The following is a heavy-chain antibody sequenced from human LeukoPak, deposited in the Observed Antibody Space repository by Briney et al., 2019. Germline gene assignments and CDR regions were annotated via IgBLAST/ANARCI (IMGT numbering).Heavy chain of an antibody. CDR2: IYHSGST. Sequence: PSETLSLXCAVSGYSTSRGYYWGWIQQAPGKGLEWIGSIYHSGSTQYDPSLKSRLIISVDTSKNQFSLKLSSVTAADTAVYFCARHPFDRVFFDYWGQGTLVTVSS. V-gene: IGHV4-38-2*01. D-gene: IGHD3-10*01. CDR3: ARHPFDRVFFDY. CDR1: GYSTSRGYY. J-gene: IGHJ4*02.